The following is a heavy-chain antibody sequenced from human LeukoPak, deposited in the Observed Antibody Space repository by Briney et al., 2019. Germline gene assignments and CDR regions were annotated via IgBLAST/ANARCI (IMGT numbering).Heavy chain of an antibody. J-gene: IGHJ4*02. CDR3: ARSPNYVWGSYREIFDY. V-gene: IGHV4-34*01. CDR1: GGSFSGYY. CDR2: INHSGST. D-gene: IGHD3-16*02. Sequence: PSETLPLTCAVYGGSFSGYYWSWIRQPPGKGLEWIGEINHSGSTNYNPSLKSRVTISVDTSKNQFSLKLSSVTAADTAVYYCARSPNYVWGSYREIFDYWGQGTLVTVSS.